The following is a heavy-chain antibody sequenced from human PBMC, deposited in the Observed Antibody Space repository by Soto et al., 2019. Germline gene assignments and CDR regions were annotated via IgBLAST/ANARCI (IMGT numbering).Heavy chain of an antibody. CDR1: GGTFSPYT. CDR2: IIPIFGTA. CDR3: AGENYDILTGYPKKNFYFYGMDV. V-gene: IGHV1-69*01. Sequence: QVQLVQSGAEVKKPGSSVKVSCKASGGTFSPYTISWVRQAPGQGLEWMGGIIPIFGTANYAQKFQGRVTITADESTSTAYIELSSLRSEDTAVYYCAGENYDILTGYPKKNFYFYGMDVWGPGTTVPVSS. J-gene: IGHJ6*02. D-gene: IGHD3-9*01.